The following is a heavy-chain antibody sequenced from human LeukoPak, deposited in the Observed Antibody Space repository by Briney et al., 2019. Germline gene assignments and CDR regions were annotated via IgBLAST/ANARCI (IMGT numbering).Heavy chain of an antibody. CDR2: ISNAGSTT. J-gene: IGHJ4*02. V-gene: IGHV3-74*01. CDR3: AKDGTKSTSYHFDY. CDR1: GFTFSSYW. Sequence: PGGSLRLSCAASGFTFSSYWMHWVRQAPGKGLVWVSRISNAGSTTFYAASVRGRFSISRDNSKNTLYLQMNSLRAEDTAVYYCAKDGTKSTSYHFDYWGQGTLVTVSS. D-gene: IGHD3-10*01.